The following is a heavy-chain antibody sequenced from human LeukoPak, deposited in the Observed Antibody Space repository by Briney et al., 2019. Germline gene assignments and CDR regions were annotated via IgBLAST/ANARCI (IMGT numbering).Heavy chain of an antibody. V-gene: IGHV1-69*05. Sequence: SVKVSCKASGGTFSSYAISWVRQAPGQGLEWMGGIIPIFGTANYAQKFQGRVTITTDESTSTAYMELSSLRSEDTAVYYCARGGVTTTNRFDPRGQGTLVTVSS. D-gene: IGHD4-17*01. CDR1: GGTFSSYA. CDR2: IIPIFGTA. J-gene: IGHJ5*02. CDR3: ARGGVTTTNRFDP.